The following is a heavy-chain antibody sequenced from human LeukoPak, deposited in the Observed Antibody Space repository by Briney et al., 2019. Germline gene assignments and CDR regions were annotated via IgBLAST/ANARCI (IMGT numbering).Heavy chain of an antibody. D-gene: IGHD3-22*01. Sequence: ASVKVSCKASGYTFTSYSISWVRQAPVQVLDWMGWISSYNGTTNSAQNLQGRVTTTTATSTSTASMGPRRLTSDDTAVYYCARGRGNYALGDYWGQGTLVTVSS. CDR3: ARGRGNYALGDY. J-gene: IGHJ4*02. CDR1: GYTFTSYS. V-gene: IGHV1-18*01. CDR2: ISSYNGTT.